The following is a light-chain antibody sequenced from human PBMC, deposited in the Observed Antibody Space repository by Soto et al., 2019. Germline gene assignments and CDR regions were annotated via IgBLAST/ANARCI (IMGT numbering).Light chain of an antibody. J-gene: IGKJ4*01. CDR2: DTS. V-gene: IGKV1-27*01. CDR3: QKYNSAPLT. CDR1: QGIAPY. Sequence: DVQMTQSPSSLSAFVGDRVTITCRASQGIAPYLAWVQQKPGKVPKLLIYDTSTMQSGDPARFSGSGSGTDFTLNISSLQPEDVATYYCQKYNSAPLTFGGGTKLEIK.